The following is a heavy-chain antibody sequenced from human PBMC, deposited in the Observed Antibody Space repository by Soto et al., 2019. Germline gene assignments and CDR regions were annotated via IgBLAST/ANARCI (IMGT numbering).Heavy chain of an antibody. CDR1: GFPFNSYS. D-gene: IGHD3-10*01. V-gene: IGHV3-48*01. Sequence: AAGAPRLPSSTPGFPFNSYSIKLGPQAPGKGLAWVLYISSSSSTIYSADSGQGRFTVSRDNAKNCLYLQMNSLRAEDTAVYYCARGLMVRGVLTNYFDYWGQGTLVTVS. J-gene: IGHJ4*02. CDR3: ARGLMVRGVLTNYFDY. CDR2: ISSSSSTI.